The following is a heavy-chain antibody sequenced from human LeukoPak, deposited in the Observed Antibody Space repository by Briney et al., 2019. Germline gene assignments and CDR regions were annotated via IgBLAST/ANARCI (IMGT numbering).Heavy chain of an antibody. CDR2: ISGSGGST. J-gene: IGHJ6*02. D-gene: IGHD6-13*01. CDR3: ARSRSIPAAGNGMDV. Sequence: GGSLRLSCAASGFTFSSYAMSWVRQAPGKGLEWVSAISGSGGSTYYADSVKGRSTVSRDNSKSTLYLQMSSLRVEDTAVYYCARSRSIPAAGNGMDVWGQGTTVTVSS. V-gene: IGHV3-23*01. CDR1: GFTFSSYA.